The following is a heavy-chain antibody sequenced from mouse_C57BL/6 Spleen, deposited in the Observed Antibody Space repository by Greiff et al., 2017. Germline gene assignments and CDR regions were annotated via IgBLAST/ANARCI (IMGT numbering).Heavy chain of an antibody. D-gene: IGHD2-4*01. J-gene: IGHJ3*01. Sequence: VHLVESGPGLVQPSQSLSITCTVSGFSLTSYGVHWVRQSPGTGLEWLGVIWSGGSTDYNAAFISRLSISKDNSKSQVFFKMNSLQADDTAIYYCARNWLLDDYDVPFAYWGQGTLVTVSA. CDR2: IWSGGST. CDR1: GFSLTSYG. V-gene: IGHV2-2*01. CDR3: ARNWLLDDYDVPFAY.